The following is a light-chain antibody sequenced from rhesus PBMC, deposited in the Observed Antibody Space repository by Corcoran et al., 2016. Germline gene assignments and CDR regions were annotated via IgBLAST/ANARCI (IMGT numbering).Light chain of an antibody. J-gene: IGKJ1*01. CDR1: QGTSNN. Sequence: DIQMTQSPSSLSVSVGDRVTITCQASQGTSNNLAWYQQKPGKVPKLLIYKASTLQSGGPLRFSGSGSGADFTLTIGRLQPKDFSSYYCRHGYSAPLTFGQGTKVEIK. CDR3: RHGYSAPLT. CDR2: KAS. V-gene: IGKV1-25*01.